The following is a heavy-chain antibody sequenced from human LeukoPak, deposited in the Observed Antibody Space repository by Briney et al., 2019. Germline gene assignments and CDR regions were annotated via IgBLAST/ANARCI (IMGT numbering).Heavy chain of an antibody. J-gene: IGHJ4*02. CDR3: ARHVKDIVVVPAAYYFDY. CDR2: IYYSGST. CDR1: GGSISSYY. D-gene: IGHD2-2*01. Sequence: PSETLSLTCTVSGGSISSYYWSWIRQPPGKGLEWIGYIYYSGSTNYNPSLKCRVTISVDTSKNQFSLKLSSVTAADTAVYYCARHVKDIVVVPAAYYFDYWGQGTLVTVSS. V-gene: IGHV4-59*08.